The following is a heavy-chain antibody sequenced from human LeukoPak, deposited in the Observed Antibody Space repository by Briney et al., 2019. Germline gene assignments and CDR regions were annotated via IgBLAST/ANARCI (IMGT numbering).Heavy chain of an antibody. V-gene: IGHV5-51*01. D-gene: IGHD2-21*01. CDR1: GYSFTSYW. Sequence: GESLKISCKGSGYSFTSYWNGWVSQMPGKGLEWMGIIYPCDSDTRYSPSFQGQVTISADKSINTAYLQWSSLKASDTAMYYCAGHRDYWFDPWGQGTLVTVSS. CDR3: AGHRDYWFDP. J-gene: IGHJ5*02. CDR2: IYPCDSDT.